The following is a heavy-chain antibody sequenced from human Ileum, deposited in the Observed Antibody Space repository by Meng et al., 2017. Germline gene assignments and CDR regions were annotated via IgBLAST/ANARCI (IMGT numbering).Heavy chain of an antibody. D-gene: IGHD4-11*01. CDR3: VPRTTYFDS. V-gene: IGHV3-23*01. CDR2: ISSTGGAT. J-gene: IGHJ4*02. CDR1: GIPFSSFG. Sequence: EVRLLESGGGLVQPVGSLRLSCAASGIPFSSFGMNWVRQAPGKGLEWVSTISSTGGATYYADSVKGRLTISRDNSKNTLYLQMNSLRAEDTAVYYCVPRTTYFDSWGLGTLVTVSS.